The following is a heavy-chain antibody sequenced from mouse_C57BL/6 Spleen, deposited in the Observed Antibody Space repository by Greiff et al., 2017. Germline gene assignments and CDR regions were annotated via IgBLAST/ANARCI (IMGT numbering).Heavy chain of an antibody. CDR2: IYPGDGDT. D-gene: IGHD6-1*01. Sequence: QVQLQQSGPELVKPGASVKISCKASGYAFSSSWMNWVKQRPGKGLEWIGRIYPGDGDTNYNGKFKGKATLTADKSSSTAYMQLSSLTSEDSAVYCCARHASRPHWYFDVWGTGTTVTVSS. CDR3: ARHASRPHWYFDV. CDR1: GYAFSSSW. V-gene: IGHV1-82*01. J-gene: IGHJ1*03.